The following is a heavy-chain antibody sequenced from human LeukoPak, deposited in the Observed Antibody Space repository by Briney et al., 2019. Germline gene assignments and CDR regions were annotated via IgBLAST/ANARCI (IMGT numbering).Heavy chain of an antibody. D-gene: IGHD5-18*01. CDR3: AKANVDTAMADAFDI. CDR2: ISWNSGSI. J-gene: IGHJ3*02. V-gene: IGHV3-9*01. Sequence: GRSLRLSCTASGFTFDDYAMHWVRQAPGKGLEWVSGISWNSGSIGYADSVKGRFTISRDNAKNSLYLQMNSLRAEDTALYYCAKANVDTAMADAFDIWGQGTMVTVSS. CDR1: GFTFDDYA.